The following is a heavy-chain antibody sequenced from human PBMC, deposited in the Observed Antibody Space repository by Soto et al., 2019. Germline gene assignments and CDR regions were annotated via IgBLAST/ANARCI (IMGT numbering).Heavy chain of an antibody. V-gene: IGHV1-3*01. CDR1: GYTFTSYA. Sequence: ASVKVSCKASGYTFTSYAMHWVRQAPGQRLEWMGWINAGNGNTKYSQKFQGRVTITRDTSASTAYMELSSLRSEDTAVYYCARGRGYSGYDSWFDPWGQGTLVTVSS. CDR3: ARGRGYSGYDSWFDP. D-gene: IGHD5-12*01. J-gene: IGHJ5*02. CDR2: INAGNGNT.